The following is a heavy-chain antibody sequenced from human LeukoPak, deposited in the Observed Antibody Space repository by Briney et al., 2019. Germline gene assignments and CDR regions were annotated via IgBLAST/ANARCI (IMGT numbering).Heavy chain of an antibody. J-gene: IGHJ3*02. CDR1: GSTFSSYS. CDR2: ITSSSSYI. D-gene: IGHD6-13*01. CDR3: GRVRSRIGAVVFDAFDI. Sequence: GGSLRLSCAASGSTFSSYSISWVRQAPGKGLECVPSITSSSSYIYYAHTVKGRFTISRSNNKNSLYLHKKTPRAKDSSVYECGRVRSRIGAVVFDAFDIWGQGTMVSVSS. V-gene: IGHV3-21*01.